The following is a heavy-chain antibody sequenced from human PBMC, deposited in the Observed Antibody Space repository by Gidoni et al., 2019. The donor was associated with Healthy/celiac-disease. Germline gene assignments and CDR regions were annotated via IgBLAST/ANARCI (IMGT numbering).Heavy chain of an antibody. CDR2: IKQDGSEK. D-gene: IGHD6-13*01. V-gene: IGHV3-7*01. J-gene: IGHJ6*02. CDR1: GFTFSSYW. Sequence: EVQLVESGGGLVQPGGSLRLSCAASGFTFSSYWMSWVRQAPGKGLEWVANIKQDGSEKYYVDSVKGRFTISRDNAKNSLYLQMNSLRAEDTAVYYCARDRHRLWSSSWYYYGMDVWGQGTTVTVSS. CDR3: ARDRHRLWSSSWYYYGMDV.